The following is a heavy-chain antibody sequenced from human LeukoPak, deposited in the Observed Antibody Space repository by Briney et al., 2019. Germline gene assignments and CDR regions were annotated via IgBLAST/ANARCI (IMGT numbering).Heavy chain of an antibody. CDR3: ARDSRRDGYNLDY. Sequence: PSETLSLTCTVSGGSISSSSYYWGWIRQPPGKGLEWIGTIFYSGSTYYNPSLKSRVTISVDTSKNEFSLKLSSVTAADTAVYYCARDSRRDGYNLDYWGRGTLVTVSS. J-gene: IGHJ4*02. V-gene: IGHV4-39*07. CDR1: GGSISSSSYY. CDR2: IFYSGST. D-gene: IGHD5-24*01.